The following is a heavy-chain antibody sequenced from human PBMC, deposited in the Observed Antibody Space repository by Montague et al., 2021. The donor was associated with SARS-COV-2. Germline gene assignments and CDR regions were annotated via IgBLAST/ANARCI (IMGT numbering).Heavy chain of an antibody. D-gene: IGHD6-19*01. Sequence: SETLSLTCTVSGGSISSYYWSWIRQPPGTGLEWIGYIYYSGSTNYNPSLKRRVTISVDTSKNQFSPQLSSVTAADTAVYYCARGSGWMGNAFDIWGQGTMVTVSS. V-gene: IGHV4-59*01. J-gene: IGHJ3*02. CDR3: ARGSGWMGNAFDI. CDR2: IYYSGST. CDR1: GGSISSYY.